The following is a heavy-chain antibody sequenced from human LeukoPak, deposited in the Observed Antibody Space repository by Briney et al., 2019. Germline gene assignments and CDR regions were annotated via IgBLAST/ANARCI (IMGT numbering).Heavy chain of an antibody. J-gene: IGHJ4*02. CDR3: ARDLGDYGGNSVALDY. V-gene: IGHV3-23*01. D-gene: IGHD4-17*01. Sequence: PGGSLRLSCAAPGFTFSSYAMSWVRQAPGKGLEWVSAISGSGGSTYCADSVKGRFTVSRDNSKNTLYLQMNSLRAEDTAVYYCARDLGDYGGNSVALDYWGQGTLVTVSS. CDR1: GFTFSSYA. CDR2: ISGSGGST.